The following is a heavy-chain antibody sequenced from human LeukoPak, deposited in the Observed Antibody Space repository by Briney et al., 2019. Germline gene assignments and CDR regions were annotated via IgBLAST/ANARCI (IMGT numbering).Heavy chain of an antibody. J-gene: IGHJ5*02. V-gene: IGHV1-18*01. Sequence: ASVKLSCKASGYTFSTYGLMWVRQAPGQGLEWMGWINTNNGNANYAQKFQGRVTMTTDTSTSTGYMELRSLRSDDTAVYYCARKRCTGDCYLFDPWGQGTLVTVSS. CDR1: GYTFSTYG. CDR2: INTNNGNA. CDR3: ARKRCTGDCYLFDP. D-gene: IGHD2-21*02.